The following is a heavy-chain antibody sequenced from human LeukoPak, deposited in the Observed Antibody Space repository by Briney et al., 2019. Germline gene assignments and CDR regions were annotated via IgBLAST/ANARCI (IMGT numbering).Heavy chain of an antibody. V-gene: IGHV3-23*01. J-gene: IGHJ4*02. CDR2: ISGSGGST. D-gene: IGHD2-2*01. Sequence: GGSLRLSCAASGFTFSSYAMSWVRQAPGKGLEWVSAISGSGGSTYYADSVKGRFTISRDNSKNTLYLQMNSLRAEDTAVYYCAKDLCSSTSCSRPGYYFDYWGQGTLVTVSS. CDR1: GFTFSSYA. CDR3: AKDLCSSTSCSRPGYYFDY.